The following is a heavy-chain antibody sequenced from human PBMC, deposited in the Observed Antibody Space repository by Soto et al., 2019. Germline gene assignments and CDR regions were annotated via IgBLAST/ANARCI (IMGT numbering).Heavy chain of an antibody. CDR2: IYYSGST. D-gene: IGHD3-22*01. Sequence: SETLSLTCTVSGGSISSYYWSWIRQPPGKGLEWIGYIYYSGSTNYNPSLKSRVTISVDTSKNQFSLKLSSVTAADTAVYYCARVPYYYDSSGYIWWFDPWGQGTLVTVSS. V-gene: IGHV4-59*01. J-gene: IGHJ5*02. CDR3: ARVPYYYDSSGYIWWFDP. CDR1: GGSISSYY.